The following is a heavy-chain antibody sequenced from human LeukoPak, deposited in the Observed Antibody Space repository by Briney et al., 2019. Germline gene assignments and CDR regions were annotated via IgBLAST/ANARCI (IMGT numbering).Heavy chain of an antibody. CDR2: INHSGST. D-gene: IGHD6-19*01. J-gene: IGHJ4*02. CDR3: ARSEQWLVPLDH. CDR1: GGSISSSNW. V-gene: IGHV4-4*02. Sequence: SGTLSLTCAVSGGSISSSNWWSWVRQPPGKGLEWIGEINHSGSTNYNPSLKSRVTISVDTSKNQFSLKLSSVTAADTAVYYCARSEQWLVPLDHWGQGTLVTVSS.